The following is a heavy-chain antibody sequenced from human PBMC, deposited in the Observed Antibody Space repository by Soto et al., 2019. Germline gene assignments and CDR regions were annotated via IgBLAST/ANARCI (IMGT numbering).Heavy chain of an antibody. CDR2: ISHDGSNK. V-gene: IGHV3-30*18. D-gene: IGHD3-16*01. CDR3: AKEFEIFVYYYAMDV. Sequence: PGGSLRLSCAAAGFTFSSYGMHWVRQAPGKGLEWVAVISHDGSNKYYADSVKGRFTISRDNSKHTLYLQMNSLRAEDTAVYYCAKEFEIFVYYYAMDVWGQGTTVTVSS. CDR1: GFTFSSYG. J-gene: IGHJ6*02.